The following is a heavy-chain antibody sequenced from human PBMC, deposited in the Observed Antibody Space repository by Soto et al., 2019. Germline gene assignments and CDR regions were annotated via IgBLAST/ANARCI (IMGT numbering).Heavy chain of an antibody. Sequence: QVHLVQSGAEVRKPGSSVKVSCKASGGTFSSYAISWVRQAPGQGLEWMGGIIPSFGTANYAQNFQGRVTITADESTSTAYMELSSLRSEDTAVYYCASPAPYGDYVGYFDFWGQGTLVTVSS. V-gene: IGHV1-69*12. CDR3: ASPAPYGDYVGYFDF. CDR2: IIPSFGTA. J-gene: IGHJ4*02. D-gene: IGHD4-17*01. CDR1: GGTFSSYA.